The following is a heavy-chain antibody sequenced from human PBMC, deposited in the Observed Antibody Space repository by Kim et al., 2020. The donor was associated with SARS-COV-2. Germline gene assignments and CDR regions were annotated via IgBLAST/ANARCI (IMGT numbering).Heavy chain of an antibody. D-gene: IGHD1-1*01. CDR3: TRVSGTTLAFWDASD. J-gene: IGHJ3*02. Sequence: GGSLRLSCGASGFTFSDSAMHWVRQASGKGLEWVGRIRSKANGYATAYIESVKGRFTISRDDSRNTAYLQMNSLKTEDTAVYYCTRVSGTTLAFWDASD. V-gene: IGHV3-73*01. CDR1: GFTFSDSA. CDR2: IRSKANGYAT.